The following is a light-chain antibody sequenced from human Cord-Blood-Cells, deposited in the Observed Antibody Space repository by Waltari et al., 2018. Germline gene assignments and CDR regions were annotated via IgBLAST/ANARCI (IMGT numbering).Light chain of an antibody. CDR2: WAS. V-gene: IGKV4-1*01. CDR3: QQYYSTPLT. Sequence: DMVMTQSPDSLAVSRGERATINCQSSQSVLYSSNNKNYLAWYQQKPGQPPKLLIYWASTRESGVPDRFSGSGSGTDSTLTISSLQAEDVAVYYCQQYYSTPLTFGGGTKAAIK. CDR1: QSVLYSSNNKNY. J-gene: IGKJ4*01.